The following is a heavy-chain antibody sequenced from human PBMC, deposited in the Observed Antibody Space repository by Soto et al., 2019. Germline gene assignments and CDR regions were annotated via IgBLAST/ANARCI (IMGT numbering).Heavy chain of an antibody. J-gene: IGHJ4*02. CDR1: GDGFISSW. CDR2: IYPGDSDT. D-gene: IGHD6-13*01. V-gene: IGHV5-51*01. Sequence: GESLKISCQASGDGFISSWIGWVRQRPGKGLEWMGIIYPGDSDTRYSPSFQGQVTISADKSTSTAYLQWSSLKASDTATYYGAMMMAASGTAFDYWGQGALVTVSS. CDR3: AMMMAASGTAFDY.